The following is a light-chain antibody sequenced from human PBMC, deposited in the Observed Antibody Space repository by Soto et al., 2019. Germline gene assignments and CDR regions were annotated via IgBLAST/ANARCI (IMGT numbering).Light chain of an antibody. CDR3: QQYNNWPPFT. J-gene: IGKJ3*01. V-gene: IGKV3-15*01. CDR1: QSVSSN. Sequence: EIVMTQSPATLSVSPGERATLSCRASQSVSSNLAWYQQKPGQAPRLLIYGASTRATGIPARFSGSGSGTEFPRTISRLQSEDFAVYYCQQYNNWPPFTFGPGTKVDIK. CDR2: GAS.